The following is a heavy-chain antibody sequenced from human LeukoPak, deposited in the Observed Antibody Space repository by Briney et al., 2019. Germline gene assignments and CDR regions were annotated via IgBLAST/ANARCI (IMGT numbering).Heavy chain of an antibody. Sequence: PGGSLRLSCAASGFTFSTYVMNWVRQAPGKGPEWVSTISDSGGSTYYADSVKGRFTISRDNSKRTLYLQMNSLRAGDTAVYYCGRYYVMDVWGQGTSVTVSS. CDR2: ISDSGGST. J-gene: IGHJ6*02. CDR1: GFTFSTYV. V-gene: IGHV3-23*01. CDR3: GRYYVMDV.